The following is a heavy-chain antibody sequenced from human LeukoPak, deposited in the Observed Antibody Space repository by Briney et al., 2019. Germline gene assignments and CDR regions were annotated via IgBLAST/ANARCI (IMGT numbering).Heavy chain of an antibody. J-gene: IGHJ4*02. CDR1: GFTFSSYS. CDR2: ISSSSSYI. D-gene: IGHD5-24*01. Sequence: PGGSLRLSCAASGFTFSSYSMNWVRQAPGKGLEWVSYISSSSSYIYYADSVKGRFTISRDNAKNSLYLQMNSLRAEDTAVYYCASCRDGYNSNYWGQGTLVTVSS. CDR3: ASCRDGYNSNY. V-gene: IGHV3-21*05.